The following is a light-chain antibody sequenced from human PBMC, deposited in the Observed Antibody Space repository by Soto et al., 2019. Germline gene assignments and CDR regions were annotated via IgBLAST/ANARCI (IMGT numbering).Light chain of an antibody. CDR3: CSYAGSSTWV. CDR1: SSDVGSYNL. J-gene: IGLJ1*01. Sequence: QSALTQPASVSRSPGQSITISCTGTSSDVGSYNLVSWYQQHPGKVPKIMIYEASKRPSGAPNRFSGSKSGNTASLTISGLQAEDEADYYCCSYAGSSTWVFGTGTKLTVL. CDR2: EAS. V-gene: IGLV2-23*01.